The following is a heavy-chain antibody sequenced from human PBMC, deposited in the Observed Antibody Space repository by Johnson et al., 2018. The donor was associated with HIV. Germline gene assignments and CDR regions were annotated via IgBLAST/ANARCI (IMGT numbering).Heavy chain of an antibody. J-gene: IGHJ3*02. V-gene: IGHV3-66*01. Sequence: VQLVESGGGLVQPGGSLRLSCAASGFTVSSNYMSWVRQAPGKGLEWVSVIYSGGSTYYADSVKGRFTISRDNSKNTLYRQMRSLRAEDTAVYYCARACRDGYTCDAFDIWGQGTMVTVSS. CDR3: ARACRDGYTCDAFDI. CDR2: IYSGGST. CDR1: GFTVSSNY. D-gene: IGHD5-24*01.